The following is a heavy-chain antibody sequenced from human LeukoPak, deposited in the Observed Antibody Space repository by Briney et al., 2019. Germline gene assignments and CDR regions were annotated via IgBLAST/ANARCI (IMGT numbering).Heavy chain of an antibody. Sequence: SGTLSLTCAVSGGSISSSNWWSWVRQPPGKGLEWIGEIYHSGSTNYNPSLKSRVTISVDKSKNQFSLKLSSVTAADTAVYYCARVHYYGSGSYDYWGQGTLVTVSS. CDR2: IYHSGST. J-gene: IGHJ4*02. CDR3: ARVHYYGSGSYDY. D-gene: IGHD3-10*01. V-gene: IGHV4-4*02. CDR1: GGSISSSNW.